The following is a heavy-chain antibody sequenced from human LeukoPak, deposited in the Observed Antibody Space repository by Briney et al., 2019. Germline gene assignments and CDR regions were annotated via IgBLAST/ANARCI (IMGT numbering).Heavy chain of an antibody. Sequence: GGSLRLSCAASGFTFSSYWMTWVGQAPGKGLEWVASIKQDGSDKYYVDSVKGRFTISRDNAKNSLYLQMNSLRAEDTAVYYCARDLWGGSGSGFDYWGQGTLVTVSS. CDR2: IKQDGSDK. CDR3: ARDLWGGSGSGFDY. D-gene: IGHD3-10*01. J-gene: IGHJ4*02. V-gene: IGHV3-7*04. CDR1: GFTFSSYW.